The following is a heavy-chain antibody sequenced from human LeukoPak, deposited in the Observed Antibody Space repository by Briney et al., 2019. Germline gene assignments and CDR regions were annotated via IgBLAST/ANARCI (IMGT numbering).Heavy chain of an antibody. Sequence: GGSLRLSCAASGFTFSSYWMSWVRQAPGKGLEWVANIKQDGSEKYYVDSVKGRFTISRDNAKDALYLQMNSLRAEDTAVYYCARYRMVVPFDYWGQGTLVTVSS. J-gene: IGHJ4*02. CDR1: GFTFSSYW. D-gene: IGHD2-15*01. CDR2: IKQDGSEK. V-gene: IGHV3-7*01. CDR3: ARYRMVVPFDY.